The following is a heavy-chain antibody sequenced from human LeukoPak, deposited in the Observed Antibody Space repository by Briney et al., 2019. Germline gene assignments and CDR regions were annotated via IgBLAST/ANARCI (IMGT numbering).Heavy chain of an antibody. D-gene: IGHD5-18*01. CDR1: GGSFSGYY. V-gene: IGHV4-34*01. CDR3: ARGRSYGNYYYYYMDV. CDR2: INHSGST. J-gene: IGHJ6*03. Sequence: SETLPLTCAVYGGSFSGYYWSWISQPPGKGLEWIGEINHSGSTNYNPSLKSRVTISVDTSKNQFSLKLSSVTAADTAVYYCARGRSYGNYYYYYMDVWGKGTTVTVSS.